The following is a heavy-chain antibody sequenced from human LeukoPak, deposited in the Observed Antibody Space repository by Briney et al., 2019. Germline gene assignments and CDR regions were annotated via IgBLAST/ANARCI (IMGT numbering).Heavy chain of an antibody. Sequence: GASVKVSCKASGGTFSSYAISWGRQAPGQGLEWMGGIIPIFGTANYAQKFQGRVTITADESTSTAYMELSSLRSEDTAVYYCARVYYYDSSGYYFDYWGQGTLVTVSS. CDR1: GGTFSSYA. CDR3: ARVYYYDSSGYYFDY. V-gene: IGHV1-69*01. D-gene: IGHD3-22*01. CDR2: IIPIFGTA. J-gene: IGHJ4*02.